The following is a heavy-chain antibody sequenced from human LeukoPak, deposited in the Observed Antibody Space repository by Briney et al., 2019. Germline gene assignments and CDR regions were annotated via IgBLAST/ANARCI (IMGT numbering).Heavy chain of an antibody. CDR1: GFTFSRNS. D-gene: IGHD2-21*01. CDR2: ISFSSSII. V-gene: IGHV3-48*01. J-gene: IGHJ4*01. Sequence: GGSLRLSCAASGFTFSRNSMNWVRQAPGKGLEWVSYISFSSSIIYYADSVKGRLTVSSDNAKNSLFLQLDSLRAEDTAVYYCARALTAYYFDDWGLGTLVTVSS. CDR3: ARALTAYYFDD.